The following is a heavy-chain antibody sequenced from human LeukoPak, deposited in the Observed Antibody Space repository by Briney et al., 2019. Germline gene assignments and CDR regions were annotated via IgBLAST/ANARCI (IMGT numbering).Heavy chain of an antibody. CDR1: GVTFSSYA. CDR3: ARDGARYYFDY. CDR2: ISYDGSNK. Sequence: GGSLRLSCAASGVTFSSYAMHWVRQAPGKGLEWVAVISYDGSNKYYADSVKGRFTISRDNSKNTLYLQMNSLRAEDTAVYYCARDGARYYFDYWGQGTLVTVSS. D-gene: IGHD1-26*01. V-gene: IGHV3-30-3*01. J-gene: IGHJ4*02.